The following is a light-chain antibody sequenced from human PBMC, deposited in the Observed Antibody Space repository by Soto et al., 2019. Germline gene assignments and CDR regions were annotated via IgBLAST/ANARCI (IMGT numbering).Light chain of an antibody. Sequence: SVLTQPPSASGTPGQRVTISCSGRRSNVGTNLVNWYQQLPGTAPKLLIYAHIQRPSGVPDRFSGSTSGTSASLAISGLQSEDEADYYCAVWDDGLNGYVFGTGTKVTVL. CDR3: AVWDDGLNGYV. CDR2: AHI. CDR1: RSNVGTNL. V-gene: IGLV1-44*01. J-gene: IGLJ1*01.